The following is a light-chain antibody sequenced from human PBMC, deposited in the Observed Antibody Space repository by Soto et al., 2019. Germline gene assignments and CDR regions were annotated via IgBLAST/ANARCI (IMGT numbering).Light chain of an antibody. J-gene: IGLJ3*02. V-gene: IGLV2-14*01. CDR2: EVN. Sequence: QSVLTQPASVSGSPGQSITISCSGTSSDVGAYNYVSWYQLHPDKAPKLMIYEVNNRPSGVSDRFSGSKSGNTASLTISGLQAEDEADYYCSSYTRTSTLVFGGGTKVTV. CDR1: SSDVGAYNY. CDR3: SSYTRTSTLV.